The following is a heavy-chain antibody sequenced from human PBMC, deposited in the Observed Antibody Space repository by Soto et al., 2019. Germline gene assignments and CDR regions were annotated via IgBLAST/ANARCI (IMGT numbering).Heavy chain of an antibody. V-gene: IGHV3-23*01. CDR2: ISGSGVST. J-gene: IGHJ4*02. CDR1: GFTFSSYA. Sequence: EVQLLGSGGGLVQPGGSLRLSCAASGFTFSSYAMSWVRQAPGKGLEWVSGISGSGVSTHYADSVKGRFTISRDNSXHTLYLQMNSLRAEDTAVYYCAKEVGYSSGYDYFDYWGQGTLVTVSS. CDR3: AKEVGYSSGYDYFDY. D-gene: IGHD6-19*01.